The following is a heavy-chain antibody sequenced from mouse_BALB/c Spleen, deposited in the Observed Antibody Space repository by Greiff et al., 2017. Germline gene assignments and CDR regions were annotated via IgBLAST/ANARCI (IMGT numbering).Heavy chain of an antibody. CDR2: ISSGSSTI. Sequence: EVQGVESGGGLVQPGGSRKLSCAASGFTFSSFGMHWVRQAPEKGLEWVAYISSGSSTIYYADTVKGRFTISRDNPKNTLFLQMTSLRSEDTAMYYCARSDYSAYWGQGTLVTVSA. CDR1: GFTFSSFG. V-gene: IGHV5-17*02. CDR3: ARSDYSAY. D-gene: IGHD2-12*01. J-gene: IGHJ3*01.